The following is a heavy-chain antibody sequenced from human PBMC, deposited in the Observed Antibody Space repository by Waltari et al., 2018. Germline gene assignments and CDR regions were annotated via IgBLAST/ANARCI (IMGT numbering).Heavy chain of an antibody. CDR1: AFAFSSSD. CDR2: IGSSGRNT. J-gene: IGHJ5*02. V-gene: IGHV3-23*01. Sequence: EVQLLESGGGLVQPGGSLRLSCSASAFAFSSSDISWVRKAPGKGLEWVSVIGSSGRNTYYADSVKGRFTISRDDSKNTLYLQMNSLRAEDTAVYYCAKGPAARTNWFDPWGQGTLVTVSS. D-gene: IGHD2-2*01. CDR3: AKGPAARTNWFDP.